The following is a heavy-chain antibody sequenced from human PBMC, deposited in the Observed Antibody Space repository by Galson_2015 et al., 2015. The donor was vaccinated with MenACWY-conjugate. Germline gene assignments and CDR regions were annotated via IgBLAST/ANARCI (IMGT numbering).Heavy chain of an antibody. CDR1: GFTFSSHW. V-gene: IGHV3-7*03. Sequence: SLRLSCAASGFTFSSHWMNWVRQAPGKGLEWVANIKQDGSEKYYVDSVKGRFTISRDNGKNSLYLQMNSLRAEDTAVYYCARGRYCSGGSCQFDYWGQGTLVTVSS. CDR3: ARGRYCSGGSCQFDY. CDR2: IKQDGSEK. D-gene: IGHD2-15*01. J-gene: IGHJ4*02.